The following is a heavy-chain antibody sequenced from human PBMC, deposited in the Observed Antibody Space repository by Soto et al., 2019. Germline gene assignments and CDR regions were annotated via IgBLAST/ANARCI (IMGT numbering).Heavy chain of an antibody. CDR1: GFTFDDYA. Sequence: GGSLRLSCAASGFTFDDYAMHWVRQPPGKGLEWVSGISWNSGIIDYADSVKGRFTISRDNAKNSLYLQMNSLRAEDTAVYYCAKDQGSSWYEIVYCCQGTLFTVSS. D-gene: IGHD6-13*01. CDR2: ISWNSGII. V-gene: IGHV3-9*01. CDR3: AKDQGSSWYEIVY. J-gene: IGHJ4*02.